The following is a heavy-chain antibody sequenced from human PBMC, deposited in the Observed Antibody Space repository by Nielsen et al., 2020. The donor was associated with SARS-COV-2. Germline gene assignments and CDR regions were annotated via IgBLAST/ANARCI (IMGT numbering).Heavy chain of an antibody. CDR3: ARGRITWLQIWQPWYFDL. D-gene: IGHD5-18*01. CDR2: IHYSGGT. J-gene: IGHJ2*01. V-gene: IGHV4-39*01. Sequence: RQAPGKGLEWIGSIHYSGGTYYNPSLRSRVTISVDTSKNQFSLKLSSVTAADTAVYYCARGRITWLQIWQPWYFDLWGRGTLVTVSS.